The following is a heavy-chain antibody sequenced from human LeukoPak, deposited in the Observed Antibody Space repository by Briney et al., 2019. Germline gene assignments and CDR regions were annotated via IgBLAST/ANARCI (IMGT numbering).Heavy chain of an antibody. CDR3: AKVDRKYCSSTSCLSAWDY. CDR2: ISGSGGST. V-gene: IGHV3-23*01. Sequence: GGSLRLSCAASGFTFSSYAMSWVRQAPGKGLEWVSAISGSGGSTYYADSVKGRFTISRDNSKNTLYLQMNSLRAEDTAVYYCAKVDRKYCSSTSCLSAWDYWGQGTLVTVSS. CDR1: GFTFSSYA. J-gene: IGHJ4*02. D-gene: IGHD2-2*01.